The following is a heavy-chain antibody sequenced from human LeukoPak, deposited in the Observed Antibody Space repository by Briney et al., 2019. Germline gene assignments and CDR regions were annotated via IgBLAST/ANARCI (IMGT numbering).Heavy chain of an antibody. Sequence: EASAKVSCKASGGTFSSYAISWVRQAPGQGLEWMGWINPNSGNTGYAQKFQGRVTMTRNTSISTAYMELSSLRSEDTAVYYCARGLYTMIRGVIIYWGQGTLVTVSS. CDR1: GGTFSSYA. CDR2: INPNSGNT. J-gene: IGHJ4*02. V-gene: IGHV1-8*02. CDR3: ARGLYTMIRGVIIY. D-gene: IGHD3-10*01.